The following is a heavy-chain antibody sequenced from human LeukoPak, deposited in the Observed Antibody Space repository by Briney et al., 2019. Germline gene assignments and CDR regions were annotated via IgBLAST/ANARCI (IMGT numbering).Heavy chain of an antibody. J-gene: IGHJ4*02. D-gene: IGHD6-13*01. CDR1: GYTFTSYD. Sequence: ASVKVSCKASGYTFTSYDINWVRQATGQGLEWMGWMNPNSGATGYAQKFQGRVTMTRQTSISTAHMELSNLRSEDTAVYYCARGITAGVDYWGQGTLVTVSS. CDR2: MNPNSGAT. V-gene: IGHV1-8*01. CDR3: ARGITAGVDY.